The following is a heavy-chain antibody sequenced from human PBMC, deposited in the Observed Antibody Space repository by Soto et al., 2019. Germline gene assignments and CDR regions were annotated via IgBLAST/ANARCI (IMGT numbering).Heavy chain of an antibody. CDR2: INHDGTTT. V-gene: IGHV3-74*01. CDR3: GTVFEF. J-gene: IGHJ4*02. CDR1: GFTFSNYA. Sequence: GGSLRLSCAASGFTFSNYAMSWVRQVPGKGLVWVSGINHDGTTTYYADSVKGRFTISRDSAKNTLYLQMNSLRAEDTAVYYCGTVFEFWGLGTLVTVSS.